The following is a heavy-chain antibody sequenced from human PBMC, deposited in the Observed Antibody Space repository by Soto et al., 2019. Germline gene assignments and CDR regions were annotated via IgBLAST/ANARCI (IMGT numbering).Heavy chain of an antibody. V-gene: IGHV3-30*03. CDR3: AGGVYYSDY. CDR1: GFTFSNYG. Sequence: QVQLVESGGGEVQPGTSLRLSCAVSGFTFSNYGMHWVRQAPGKGLEWVAMMSYDGSDEYYADSVKGRFTISTDNSKNTMYLQMNSLRTADTAVYYCAGGVYYSDYWGQGTQVTVSS. D-gene: IGHD3-22*01. CDR2: MSYDGSDE. J-gene: IGHJ4*02.